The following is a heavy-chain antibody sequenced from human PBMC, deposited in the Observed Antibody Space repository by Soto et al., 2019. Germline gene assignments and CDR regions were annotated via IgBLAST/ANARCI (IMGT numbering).Heavy chain of an antibody. CDR3: ARDYCSETTCPNYGMDV. D-gene: IGHD2-15*01. CDR2: IRTKASNYAT. V-gene: IGHV3-73*01. J-gene: IGHJ6*02. CDR1: GFSFSGFA. Sequence: GGSLRLSCGVSGFSFSGFAVNWVRQAPGKGLEWVGRIRTKASNYATAYGASVKGRFTISRDNAKNSVSLQMNSLRAEDTAVYYCARDYCSETTCPNYGMDVWGQGTMVTVSS.